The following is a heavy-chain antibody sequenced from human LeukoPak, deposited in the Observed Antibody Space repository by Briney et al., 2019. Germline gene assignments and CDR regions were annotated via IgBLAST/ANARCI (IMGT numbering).Heavy chain of an antibody. CDR2: ISSSSSYI. V-gene: IGHV3-21*01. Sequence: GGSLRLSCAASGFTFSSYSMNWVRQAPGKGLEWVPSISSSSSYIYYADSVKGRFTISRDNAKNSLYLQMNSLRAEDTAVYYCARDSTYDFWSGYLYPPDYWGQGTLVTVSS. CDR3: ARDSTYDFWSGYLYPPDY. CDR1: GFTFSSYS. J-gene: IGHJ4*02. D-gene: IGHD3-3*01.